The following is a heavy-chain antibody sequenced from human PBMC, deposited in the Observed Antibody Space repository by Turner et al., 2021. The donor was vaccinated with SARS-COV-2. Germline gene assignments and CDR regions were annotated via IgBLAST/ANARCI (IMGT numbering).Heavy chain of an antibody. CDR1: GFTFSSYW. CDR2: IKQDGSEK. D-gene: IGHD6-13*01. CDR3: ARLHTSSWYFDY. V-gene: IGHV3-7*03. Sequence: EVQLVESGGGLVQPGGSRRRSWAASGFTFSSYWMSWVRQAPGKGLEWVANIKQDGSEKYYVDSVKGRFTISRDNAKNSLYLQMNSLRAEDTAVYYCARLHTSSWYFDYWGQGTLVTVSS. J-gene: IGHJ4*02.